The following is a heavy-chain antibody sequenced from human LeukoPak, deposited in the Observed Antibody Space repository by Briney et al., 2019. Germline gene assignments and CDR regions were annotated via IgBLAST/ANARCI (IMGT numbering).Heavy chain of an antibody. CDR2: INSDGSST. CDR1: GFIFSKNW. Sequence: GGSLRLSCAASGFIFSKNWMHWVRQAPGKGLVWVSRINSDGSSTSNADSVKGRFTISRDNSKNTLDLQMNSLRAEDTAIYYCAKDSRDYNFRTGYYFDYWGQGTLVTVSS. J-gene: IGHJ4*02. V-gene: IGHV3-74*01. D-gene: IGHD5-24*01. CDR3: AKDSRDYNFRTGYYFDY.